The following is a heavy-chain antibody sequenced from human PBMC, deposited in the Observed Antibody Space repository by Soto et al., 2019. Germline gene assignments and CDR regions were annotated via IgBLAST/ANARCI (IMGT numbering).Heavy chain of an antibody. CDR2: ISGSGGST. Sequence: PGGSLRLSCAASGFTFSSYAMSWVRQAPGKGLEWVSAISGSGGSTYYADSVKGRFTISRDNSKNTLYLQMNSLRAEDTAVYYCANGGHKSKVVAATLEYYYYYYGMDVWGQGTTVTVSS. J-gene: IGHJ6*02. V-gene: IGHV3-23*01. CDR3: ANGGHKSKVVAATLEYYYYYYGMDV. D-gene: IGHD2-15*01. CDR1: GFTFSSYA.